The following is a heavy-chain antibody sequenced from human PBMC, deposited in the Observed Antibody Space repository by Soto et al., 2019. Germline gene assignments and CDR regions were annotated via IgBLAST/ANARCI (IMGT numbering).Heavy chain of an antibody. Sequence: QVQLVGSGGGVVQPGRSLRLSCAASGFTFSSYAMHWVRQAPGKGLEWVAVISYDGSNKYYADSVKGRFTISRDNSKNTLYLQMNSLRAEDTAVYYCARTSSYYGSGDIDYWGQGTLVTVSS. D-gene: IGHD3-10*01. CDR1: GFTFSSYA. V-gene: IGHV3-30-3*01. CDR3: ARTSSYYGSGDIDY. CDR2: ISYDGSNK. J-gene: IGHJ4*02.